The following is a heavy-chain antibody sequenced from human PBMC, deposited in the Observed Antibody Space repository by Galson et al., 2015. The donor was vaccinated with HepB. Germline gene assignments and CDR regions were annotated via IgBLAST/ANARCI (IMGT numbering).Heavy chain of an antibody. D-gene: IGHD5/OR15-5a*01. Sequence: SLRLSCAASGFTFTTSWMSWVRQAPGKGLEWVATIKQDGSQKFYVDSVKGRFTISRDNAKDSVFLQMSSLRAADTAVYYCARVNNECLRAYTYTYPKFVSFDYWCQGILVTVSS. CDR1: GFTFTTSW. J-gene: IGHJ4*02. CDR2: IKQDGSQK. CDR3: ARVNNECLRAYTYTYPKFVSFDY. V-gene: IGHV3-7*03.